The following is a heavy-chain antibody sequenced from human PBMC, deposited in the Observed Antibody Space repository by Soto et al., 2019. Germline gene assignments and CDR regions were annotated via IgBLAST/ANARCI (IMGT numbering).Heavy chain of an antibody. Sequence: QVQLVESGGGVVQPGRSLRLSCAASGFTFSSYGMHWVRQAPGKGLEWVAVILYDGSNKNYADSVKGRFTISKDNSKNTLYLKMNSLRAEDTAVYYCAKDNEGRYCSITSCYYFDYWGRGALVTVSS. CDR3: AKDNEGRYCSITSCYYFDY. J-gene: IGHJ4*02. D-gene: IGHD2-2*01. CDR1: GFTFSSYG. CDR2: ILYDGSNK. V-gene: IGHV3-30*18.